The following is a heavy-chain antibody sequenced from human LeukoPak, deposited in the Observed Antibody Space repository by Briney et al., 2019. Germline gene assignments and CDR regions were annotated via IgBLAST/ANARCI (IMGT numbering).Heavy chain of an antibody. Sequence: GGSLRLSCAASGFTFSSYGMHWVRQAPGKGLEWVAVISYDGSNKYYADSVKGRFTISRDNSKNTLYLQMNSLRAEDTAVYYCAKDLGVGYGILTGYDMAFDYWGQGTLVTVSS. V-gene: IGHV3-30*18. D-gene: IGHD3-9*01. CDR2: ISYDGSNK. CDR3: AKDLGVGYGILTGYDMAFDY. CDR1: GFTFSSYG. J-gene: IGHJ4*02.